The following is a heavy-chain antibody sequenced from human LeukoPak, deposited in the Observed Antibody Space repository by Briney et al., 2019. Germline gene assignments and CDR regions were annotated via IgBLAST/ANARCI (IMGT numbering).Heavy chain of an antibody. J-gene: IGHJ4*02. CDR3: ARVRGIAAAENFDY. CDR1: GGSISRSNW. CDR2: IYHSGST. D-gene: IGHD6-13*01. Sequence: SGTLSLTCAVSGGSISRSNWWSWVRQPPGKGLERIGEIYHSGSTNYNPSLKSRVTISVDKSKNQLSLKLSSVTAADTAVYYCARVRGIAAAENFDYWGQGTLVTVSS. V-gene: IGHV4-4*02.